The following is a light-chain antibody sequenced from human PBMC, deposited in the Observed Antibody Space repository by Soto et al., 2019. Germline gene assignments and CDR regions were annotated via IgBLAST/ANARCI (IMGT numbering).Light chain of an antibody. CDR2: VNT. CDR3: QSYDRSLSGWV. J-gene: IGLJ3*02. CDR1: SSNIGADFG. Sequence: QAVVTQPPSVSGASGQTITISCTGSSSNIGADFGVHWYQQLPGAAPKLVIFVNTNRPSGVPDRFSGSKSGTSASLAITGLQAEDEADYYCQSYDRSLSGWVFGTGTKLTVL. V-gene: IGLV1-40*01.